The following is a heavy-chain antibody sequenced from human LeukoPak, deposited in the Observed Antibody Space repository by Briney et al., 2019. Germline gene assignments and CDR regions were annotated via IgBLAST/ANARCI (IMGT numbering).Heavy chain of an antibody. Sequence: ASVKVSCKASGGTFSSYAISWVRQAPGQGLEWMGRIIPILGIANYAQKFQGRVTITADKSTSTAYMELRSLTSDDTAVYYCARDQSGPSGYYYYYYMDVWGKGTTVTVSS. CDR3: ARDQSGPSGYYYYYYMDV. CDR2: IIPILGIA. CDR1: GGTFSSYA. D-gene: IGHD6-25*01. J-gene: IGHJ6*03. V-gene: IGHV1-69*04.